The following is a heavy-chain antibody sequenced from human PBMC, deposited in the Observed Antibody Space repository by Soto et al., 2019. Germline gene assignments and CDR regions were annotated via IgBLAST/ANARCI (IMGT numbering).Heavy chain of an antibody. V-gene: IGHV4-39*01. D-gene: IGHD3-10*01. J-gene: IGHJ6*03. CDR2: IYYSGST. CDR1: GGSISSSSYY. CDR3: ARNYYGSGSYYQSHYYYMDV. Sequence: SETLSLTCTVSGGSISSSSYYWGWIRQPPGKGLEWIGSIYYSGSTYYNPSLKSRVTISVDTSKNQFSLKLSSVTAADTAVYYCARNYYGSGSYYQSHYYYMDVWGKGTTVTVSS.